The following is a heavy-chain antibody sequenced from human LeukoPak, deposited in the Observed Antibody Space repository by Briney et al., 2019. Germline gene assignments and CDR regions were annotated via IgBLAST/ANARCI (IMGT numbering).Heavy chain of an antibody. V-gene: IGHV3-30*18. Sequence: ARSLRLSCAASGFTFSSYAMHWFRQAPGKGLEWVAVLSYDGSNKYYVESVQGRVTISSDNSKNTLYLQMNSLRAEDTAVYYCAKEPYNYGSSWYFDLWGRGTLVTVSS. CDR3: AKEPYNYGSSWYFDL. D-gene: IGHD3-10*01. CDR2: LSYDGSNK. CDR1: GFTFSSYA. J-gene: IGHJ2*01.